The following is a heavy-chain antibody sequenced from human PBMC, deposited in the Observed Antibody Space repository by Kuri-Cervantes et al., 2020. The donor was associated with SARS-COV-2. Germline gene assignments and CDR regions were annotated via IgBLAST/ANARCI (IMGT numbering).Heavy chain of an antibody. V-gene: IGHV5-51*01. CDR1: GYSFISYW. J-gene: IGHJ3*02. CDR3: ATQLGGVEYSSSGSGAFDI. D-gene: IGHD6-6*01. CDR2: IFPGDSDT. Sequence: GGSLRLSCKGSGYSFISYWIGWVFQMPGKGLEWMGIIFPGDSDTRYSPSFQGQVTISADKSISTAYLQWSSLKASDTAMYYCATQLGGVEYSSSGSGAFDIWGQGTMVTVSS.